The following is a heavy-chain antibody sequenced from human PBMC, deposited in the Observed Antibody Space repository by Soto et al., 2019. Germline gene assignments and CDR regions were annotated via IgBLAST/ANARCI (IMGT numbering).Heavy chain of an antibody. V-gene: IGHV1-2*04. CDR2: INPNSGGT. D-gene: IGHD3-3*01. CDR3: ARDAYYDFWSGYLRAPYYYGMDV. J-gene: IGHJ6*02. CDR1: GGTFSSYA. Sequence: GASVKVSCKASGGTFSSYAISWVRQAPGQGLEWMGWINPNSGGTNYAQKFQGWVTMTRDTSISTAYMELSRLRSDDTAVYYCARDAYYDFWSGYLRAPYYYGMDVWGQGTTVTVSS.